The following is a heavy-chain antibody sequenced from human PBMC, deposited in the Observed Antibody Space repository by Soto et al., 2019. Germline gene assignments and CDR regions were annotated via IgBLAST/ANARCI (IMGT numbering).Heavy chain of an antibody. J-gene: IGHJ3*02. Sequence: ASVKVSCKASGYTFTIYGISWVRQAPGQGLEWMGWISAYNGNTNYAQKLQGRVTMTTGTSTSTAYMELRSLRSDDTAVYYCARRVPYTGGDAFDIWGQGTMVTVSS. D-gene: IGHD1-1*01. V-gene: IGHV1-18*01. CDR3: ARRVPYTGGDAFDI. CDR1: GYTFTIYG. CDR2: ISAYNGNT.